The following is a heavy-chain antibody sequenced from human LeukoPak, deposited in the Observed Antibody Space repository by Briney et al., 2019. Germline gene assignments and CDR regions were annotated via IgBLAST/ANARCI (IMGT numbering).Heavy chain of an antibody. CDR1: GFSLSTSGVG. CDR3: AHSGGRYYEFGDYYYGMDV. D-gene: IGHD1-26*01. CDR2: IYWNDDK. Sequence: SGPTLVKPTQTLTLTCTFSGFSLSTSGVGVGWIRQPPGKALDWLALIYWNDDKRYSPSLKSRPTITKDTSKNQVVLTMTNMDPVDTATYYCAHSGGRYYEFGDYYYGMDVWGQGTTVTVS. J-gene: IGHJ6*02. V-gene: IGHV2-5*01.